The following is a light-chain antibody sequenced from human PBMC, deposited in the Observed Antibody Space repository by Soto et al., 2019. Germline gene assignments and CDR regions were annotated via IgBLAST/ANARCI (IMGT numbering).Light chain of an antibody. CDR2: TNN. CDR1: NSNIGSNY. CDR3: AAWDDSLSGWV. J-gene: IGLJ3*02. Sequence: LTQPPSASGTPGQRVTISCSGRNSNIGSNYVYWYQQVPGTAPKLLIYTNNQRPSGVPDRFSGSKSATSASLAIGGLRSEDEADYYCAAWDDSLSGWVFGGGTKLTVL. V-gene: IGLV1-47*01.